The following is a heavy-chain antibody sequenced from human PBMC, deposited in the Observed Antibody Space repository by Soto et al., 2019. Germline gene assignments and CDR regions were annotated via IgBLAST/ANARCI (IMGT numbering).Heavy chain of an antibody. CDR3: ARGRVYRPKYYYSYGMDV. D-gene: IGHD6-13*01. J-gene: IGHJ6*02. CDR2: INHSGST. Sequence: SETLSLTCAVYGGSFSGYYWSWIRQPPGKGLEWIGEINHSGSTNYNPSLKSRVTISVDTSKNQFSLKLSSVTAADTAVYYCARGRVYRPKYYYSYGMDVWGQGTTVTAPS. V-gene: IGHV4-34*01. CDR1: GGSFSGYY.